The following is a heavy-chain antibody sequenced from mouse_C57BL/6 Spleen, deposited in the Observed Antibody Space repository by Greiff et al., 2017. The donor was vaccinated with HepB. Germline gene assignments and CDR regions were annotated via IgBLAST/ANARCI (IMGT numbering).Heavy chain of an antibody. Sequence: EVKLVESGGGLVKPGGSLKLSCAASGFTFSSYAMSWVRQTPEKRLEWVATISDGGSYTYYPDNVKGRFTISRDNAKNNLYLHMSHLKSEDTAMYYCTRDKETTGLPMDYWGQGTSVTVSS. CDR1: GFTFSSYA. CDR2: ISDGGSYT. CDR3: TRDKETTGLPMDY. V-gene: IGHV5-4*01. D-gene: IGHD1-3*01. J-gene: IGHJ4*01.